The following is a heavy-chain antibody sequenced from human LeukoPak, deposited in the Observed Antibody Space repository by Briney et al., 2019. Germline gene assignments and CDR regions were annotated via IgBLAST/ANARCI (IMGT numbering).Heavy chain of an antibody. J-gene: IGHJ5*02. Sequence: VASVKVSCKASGYTFTSYDINWVRQATGQGLEWMGWMNPNSGNTGYAQKFQGRVTMTRNTSISTAYMELSSLRSEDTAVYYCARGEGATPGGYCSSTSCYGLMYWFDPWGQGTLVTVSS. D-gene: IGHD2-2*01. V-gene: IGHV1-8*01. CDR2: MNPNSGNT. CDR3: ARGEGATPGGYCSSTSCYGLMYWFDP. CDR1: GYTFTSYD.